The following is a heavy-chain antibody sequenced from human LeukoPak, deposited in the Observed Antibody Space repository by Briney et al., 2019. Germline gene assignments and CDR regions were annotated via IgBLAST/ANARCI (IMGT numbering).Heavy chain of an antibody. CDR2: IYHSGST. J-gene: IGHJ2*01. CDR1: GYSISSGYY. Sequence: SETLSLTCAVSGYSISSGYYWGWIRQPPGKGLEWIGSIYHSGSTYYNPSLKSRVTISVDTSKNQFSLKLSSVTAADTAVYYCASLYYDILTGYPEGYSDLWSRGTLVTVSS. V-gene: IGHV4-38-2*01. D-gene: IGHD3-9*01. CDR3: ASLYYDILTGYPEGYSDL.